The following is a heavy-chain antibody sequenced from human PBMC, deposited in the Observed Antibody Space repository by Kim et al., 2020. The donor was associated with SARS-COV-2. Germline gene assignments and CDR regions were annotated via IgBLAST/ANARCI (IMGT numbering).Heavy chain of an antibody. D-gene: IGHD3-16*02. CDR2: T. Sequence: TNYAQNFQGRVTMTTDTSTSTVYMEVRGLRSDDTAVYYCARVVYYYYGMDVWGQGTTVTVSS. V-gene: IGHV1-18*01. CDR3: ARVVYYYYGMDV. J-gene: IGHJ6*02.